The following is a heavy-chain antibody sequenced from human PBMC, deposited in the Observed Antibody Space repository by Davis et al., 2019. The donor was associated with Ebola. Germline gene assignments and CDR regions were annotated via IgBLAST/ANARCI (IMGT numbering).Heavy chain of an antibody. CDR2: INHSGST. Sequence: MPSETLSLTCAVYGGSFGGYYWSWIRQPPGKGLEWIGEINHSGSTNYNPSLKSRVTISVDTSKNQFSLKLNSVTAADTAVYYCARANTAMVPPEIDYWGQGTLVTVSS. J-gene: IGHJ4*02. CDR3: ARANTAMVPPEIDY. CDR1: GGSFGGYY. D-gene: IGHD5-18*01. V-gene: IGHV4-34*01.